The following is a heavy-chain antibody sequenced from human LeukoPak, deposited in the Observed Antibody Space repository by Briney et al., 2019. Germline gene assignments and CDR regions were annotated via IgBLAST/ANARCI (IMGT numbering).Heavy chain of an antibody. Sequence: GGSLRLSCAASGFTFSSYSMNWVRQAPGKGLEWVSHISSSSSTIYYADSVKGRFTIPRDNAKNSLYLQMNSLRAEDTAVYYCARDGAVTTRSYYYMDVWGKGTTVTVSS. CDR3: ARDGAVTTRSYYYMDV. CDR2: ISSSSSTI. J-gene: IGHJ6*03. D-gene: IGHD4-11*01. CDR1: GFTFSSYS. V-gene: IGHV3-48*01.